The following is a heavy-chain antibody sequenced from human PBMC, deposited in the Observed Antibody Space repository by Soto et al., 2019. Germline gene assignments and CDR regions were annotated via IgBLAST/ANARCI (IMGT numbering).Heavy chain of an antibody. CDR3: ARLGSHPLTNYYDSSGYYPRGYFDY. J-gene: IGHJ4*02. CDR2: IYYSGST. Sequence: SETLSLTCTVSGGSISSSSYYWGWIRQPPGKGLEWIGSIYYSGSTYYNPSLKSRVTISVDTSKNQFSLKLSSMTAADTAVYYCARLGSHPLTNYYDSSGYYPRGYFDYWGQGTLVTVSS. CDR1: GGSISSSSYY. D-gene: IGHD3-22*01. V-gene: IGHV4-39*01.